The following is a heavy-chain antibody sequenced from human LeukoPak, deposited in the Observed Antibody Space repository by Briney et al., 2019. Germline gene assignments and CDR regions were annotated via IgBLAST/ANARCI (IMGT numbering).Heavy chain of an antibody. D-gene: IGHD1-1*01. CDR1: GFTFSSYA. Sequence: PGGSLRLSCAASGFTFSSYAMSWVRQAPGKGLEWVSAISGSGGTTYYADSVKGRFTISRDKSKNTLYLQMNSLRAEDTAVYYCAKDFFPQLERPGWFDPWGQGTLVTVSS. V-gene: IGHV3-23*01. CDR3: AKDFFPQLERPGWFDP. J-gene: IGHJ5*02. CDR2: ISGSGGTT.